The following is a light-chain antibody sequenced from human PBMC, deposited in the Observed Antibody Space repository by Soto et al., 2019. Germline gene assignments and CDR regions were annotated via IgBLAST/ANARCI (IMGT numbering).Light chain of an antibody. CDR1: QSLSRNH. CDR3: QQYGSSPRT. CDR2: GAS. Sequence: EIVLTQSPGTLSLSPGERATLSCRASQSLSRNHLAWYQQKPGQAPRLLISGASSSATGIPERFSGSGSGTDFTLTISRLEPEDFAVYYCQQYGSSPRTFGQGTKVEIK. J-gene: IGKJ1*01. V-gene: IGKV3-20*01.